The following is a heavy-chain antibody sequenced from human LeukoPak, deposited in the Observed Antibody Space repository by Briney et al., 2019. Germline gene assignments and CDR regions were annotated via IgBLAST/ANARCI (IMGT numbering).Heavy chain of an antibody. Sequence: GGSLRLSCAASGFTFSSYSMNWVRQAPGKGLEWVSSISSSSDYIHYADSVKGRFSISRDNAKDSLYLQMNSLRAEDTAVYYCAKDSPRGSYSPDFDYWGQGTLVTVSS. J-gene: IGHJ4*02. CDR2: ISSSSDYI. D-gene: IGHD1-26*01. CDR3: AKDSPRGSYSPDFDY. CDR1: GFTFSSYS. V-gene: IGHV3-21*04.